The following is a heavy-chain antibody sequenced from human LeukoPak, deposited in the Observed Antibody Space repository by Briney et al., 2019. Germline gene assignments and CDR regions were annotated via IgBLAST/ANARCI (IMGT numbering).Heavy chain of an antibody. CDR1: GYSFTSYW. D-gene: IGHD4-23*01. V-gene: IGHV5-51*01. CDR2: IYPGDSDT. J-gene: IGHJ4*02. CDR3: ARHGGYGGNQKAHFDY. Sequence: GESLKISCKGSGYSFTSYWIGWARQMPGKGLEWMGIIYPGDSDTRYSPSFQGQVTISADKSISTAYLQWSSLKASDTAMYYCARHGGYGGNQKAHFDYWGQGTLVTVSS.